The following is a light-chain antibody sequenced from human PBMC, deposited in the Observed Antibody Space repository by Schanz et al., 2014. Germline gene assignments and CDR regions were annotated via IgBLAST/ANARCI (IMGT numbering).Light chain of an antibody. Sequence: QSALTQPASVSGSPGQSITISCTGTTSDVGGYNYVSWYQQHPGKAPKLLIYDVSSRPSGVSNRFSGSKSGNTASLTISGLQAEDEADYYCSSYADSSTLFGPGTKVTVL. CDR3: SSYADSSTL. CDR2: DVS. J-gene: IGLJ1*01. CDR1: TSDVGGYNY. V-gene: IGLV2-14*01.